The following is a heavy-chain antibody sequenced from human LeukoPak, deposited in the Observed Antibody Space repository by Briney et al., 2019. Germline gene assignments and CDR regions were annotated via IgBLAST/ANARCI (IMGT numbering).Heavy chain of an antibody. Sequence: GESLKISCKVSGYIFTSSWIGWVRQMPGKGLEWMGIIYPDDSDTRNSPSFQGQVTISADKSINTAYLQWSSLKPSDTAMYYCARRGGSGGSFDYWGQGTLVTVS. CDR2: IYPDDSDT. V-gene: IGHV5-51*01. D-gene: IGHD6-19*01. J-gene: IGHJ4*02. CDR3: ARRGGSGGSFDY. CDR1: GYIFTSSW.